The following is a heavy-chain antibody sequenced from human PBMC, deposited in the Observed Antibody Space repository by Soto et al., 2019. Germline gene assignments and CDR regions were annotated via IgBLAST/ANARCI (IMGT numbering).Heavy chain of an antibody. J-gene: IGHJ6*02. D-gene: IGHD3-16*01. Sequence: SVKVSCKASGGTFSSHAISWVRRAPGQGLEWMGGIIPFFKATNYAQKFQGRVTITADDSTSTAYMDLYSLRSEDTAVYYCARDVPLNYYDGTFSYYAMDVWGQGTTVTVSS. CDR1: GGTFSSHA. CDR2: IIPFFKAT. CDR3: ARDVPLNYYDGTFSYYAMDV. V-gene: IGHV1-69*13.